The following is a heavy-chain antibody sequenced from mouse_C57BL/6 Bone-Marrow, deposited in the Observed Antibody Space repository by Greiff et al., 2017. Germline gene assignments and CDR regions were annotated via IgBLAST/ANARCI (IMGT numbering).Heavy chain of an antibody. CDR2: IYPGSGST. CDR1: GYTFTSYW. V-gene: IGHV1-55*01. CDR3: ARPYYSNYWYFDV. D-gene: IGHD2-5*01. Sequence: VKLQESGAELVKPGASVKMSCKASGYTFTSYWITWVKQRPGQGLEWIGDIYPGSGSTNYNEKFKSKATLTVDKSSSTAYMQLSSLASEDSAVYYCARPYYSNYWYFDVWGTGTTVTVSS. J-gene: IGHJ1*03.